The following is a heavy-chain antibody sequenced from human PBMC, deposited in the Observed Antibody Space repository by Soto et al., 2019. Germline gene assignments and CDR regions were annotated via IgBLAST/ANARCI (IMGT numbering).Heavy chain of an antibody. CDR2: IYHSGST. D-gene: IGHD3-10*01. CDR1: GGSISSGGYS. V-gene: IGHV4-30-2*02. Sequence: SETLSLTCAVSGGSISSGGYSWSWSRQPPGKGLEWIGYIYHSGSTYYNPSLKSRVTISVDRSKNQFSLKLSSVTAADTAVYYCARPLFGRGNWFDPWGQGTLDTVSS. J-gene: IGHJ5*02. CDR3: ARPLFGRGNWFDP.